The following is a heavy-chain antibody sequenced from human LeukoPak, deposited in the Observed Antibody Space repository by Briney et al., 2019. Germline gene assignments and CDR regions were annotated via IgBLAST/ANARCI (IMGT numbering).Heavy chain of an antibody. CDR2: IYSSGST. J-gene: IGHJ4*02. CDR1: GGSINSYY. CDR3: ARGGKATVVTM. D-gene: IGHD4-23*01. V-gene: IGHV4-4*07. Sequence: SETLPLTCTVSGGSINSYYWSWIRQPAGKGLEWIGRIYSSGSTNYNPSLKSRVSMSVDTSKNQFSLKLTSVTAADTAVYYCARGGKATVVTMWGQGILVTVSS.